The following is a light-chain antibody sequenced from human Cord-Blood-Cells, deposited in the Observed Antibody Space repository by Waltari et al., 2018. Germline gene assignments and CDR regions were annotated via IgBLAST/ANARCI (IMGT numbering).Light chain of an antibody. Sequence: EIVMTHSPDTLSVYPGERATLSCRASQSVSSNLAWYQQKPGQAPRLLIYGASTRATGIPARFSGSGSGTEFTLTISSLQSEDFAVYYCQQYNNWPPITFGQGTRLEIK. CDR1: QSVSSN. V-gene: IGKV3-15*01. CDR2: GAS. J-gene: IGKJ5*01. CDR3: QQYNNWPPIT.